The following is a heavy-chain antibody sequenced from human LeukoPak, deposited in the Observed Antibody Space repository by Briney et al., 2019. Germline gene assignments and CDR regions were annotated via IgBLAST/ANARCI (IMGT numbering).Heavy chain of an antibody. J-gene: IGHJ6*03. CDR3: ARAPITMVRGVIAPYYYYYMDV. D-gene: IGHD3-10*01. Sequence: PSETLSLTCSVSGDSISLYYWSWIRQPPGKGLEWIGYIDHTGSTNYNPSLNSRVTISRDTSKNHFSLELSSVTAADTAVYYCARAPITMVRGVIAPYYYYYMDVWGKGTTVTISS. V-gene: IGHV4-59*01. CDR2: IDHTGST. CDR1: GDSISLYY.